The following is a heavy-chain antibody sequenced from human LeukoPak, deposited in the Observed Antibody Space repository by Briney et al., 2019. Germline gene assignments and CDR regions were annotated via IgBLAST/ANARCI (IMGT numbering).Heavy chain of an antibody. CDR1: GFSLSTSGVG. Sequence: ESGPTLVKPTQTLTLTCTFSGFSLSTSGVGVGWIRQPPGKALEWLALIYWNDDKRYSPSLKSRLTITKDTSKNQVVLRMTTMDPVDTATYYCAHSVLYYSRSGTLFPYYFDYWGQGTLVTVSS. CDR2: IYWNDDK. J-gene: IGHJ4*02. CDR3: AHSVLYYSRSGTLFPYYFDY. V-gene: IGHV2-5*01. D-gene: IGHD3-10*01.